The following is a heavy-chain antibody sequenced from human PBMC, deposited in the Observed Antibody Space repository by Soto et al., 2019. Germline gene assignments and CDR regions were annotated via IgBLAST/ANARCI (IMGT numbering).Heavy chain of an antibody. V-gene: IGHV1-2*02. D-gene: IGHD6-19*01. Sequence: ASVKVSCKASGYTFTDYYLHWVRQAPGQGLEWMGWINSKNGDTTYAQRFQDRVTMTRDTAISTAYMELTSLRSDDTAVYYCTRDPAPSGWFDYWGQGTLVTVSS. CDR1: GYTFTDYY. CDR2: INSKNGDT. CDR3: TRDPAPSGWFDY. J-gene: IGHJ5*01.